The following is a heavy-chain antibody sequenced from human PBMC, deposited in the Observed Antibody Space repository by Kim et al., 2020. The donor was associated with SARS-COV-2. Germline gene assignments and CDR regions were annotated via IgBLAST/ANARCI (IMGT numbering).Heavy chain of an antibody. D-gene: IGHD3-22*01. CDR1: GFTFSSYA. Sequence: GGSLRLSCAASGFTFSSYAMSWVRQAPGKGLEWVSAISGSGGSTYYADSVKGRFTISRDNSKNTLYLQMNSLRAEDTAVYYCATSITMISGYYYYGMDVWGQGTTVTVSS. V-gene: IGHV3-23*01. CDR3: ATSITMISGYYYYGMDV. J-gene: IGHJ6*02. CDR2: ISGSGGST.